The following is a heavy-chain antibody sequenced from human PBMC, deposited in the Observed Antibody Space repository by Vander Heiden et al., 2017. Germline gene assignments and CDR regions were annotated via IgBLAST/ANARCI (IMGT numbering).Heavy chain of an antibody. J-gene: IGHJ6*02. CDR2: IGTAGDT. V-gene: IGHV3-13*01. CDR3: AREGPGDYGMDV. Sequence: EVQLVESGGGLVQPGGSLRLSCAPSGFTFSSYDMHWVRQATGKGLEWVSAIGTAGDTYYPGSVKGRFTISRENAKNSLYLQMNSLRAGDTAVYYCAREGPGDYGMDVWGQGTTVTVSS. CDR1: GFTFSSYD.